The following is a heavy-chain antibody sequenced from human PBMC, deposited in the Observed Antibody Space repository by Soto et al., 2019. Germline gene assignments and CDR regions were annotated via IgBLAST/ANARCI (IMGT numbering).Heavy chain of an antibody. J-gene: IGHJ6*02. V-gene: IGHV4-39*01. CDR2: IFYSGST. CDR1: GDSVSSSYYY. CDR3: ARRGSSRQIYHYGMDV. Sequence: SETLSLTCTVSGDSVSSSYYYWGWIRQPPGKGLEWIGRIFYSGSTYYNPSLKSRVTISVDTSKNQFSLKLSSVTAADTAVYYCARRGSSRQIYHYGMDVWGQGTTVTVSS. D-gene: IGHD6-13*01.